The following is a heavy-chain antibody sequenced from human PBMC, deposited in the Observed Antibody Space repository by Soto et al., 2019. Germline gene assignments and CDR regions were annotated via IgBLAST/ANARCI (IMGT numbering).Heavy chain of an antibody. J-gene: IGHJ4*02. CDR2: IASHDGST. CDR1: GYTFTSHG. V-gene: IGHV1-18*04. CDR3: WRNDGDDSTNF. Sequence: ASVKVSCKASGYTFTSHGLNWVRRAPGQGLEWMGRIASHDGSTVSAQSFQGRLTLTRDTFTNTAYLELGALTSDDTGLYFCWRNDGDDSTNFWGQGTLVTVSS. D-gene: IGHD3-22*01.